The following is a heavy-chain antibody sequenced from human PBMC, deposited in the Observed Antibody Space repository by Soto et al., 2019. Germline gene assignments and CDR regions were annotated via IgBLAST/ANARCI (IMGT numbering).Heavy chain of an antibody. CDR1: GVSITSGSYY. J-gene: IGHJ4*02. CDR2: RYYSGNT. D-gene: IGHD3-22*01. V-gene: IGHV4-30-4*01. Sequence: HVQLQESGPGPVTPSQTLSLSCTVSGVSITSGSYYWTWVRQSPGKGLEWIGYRYYSGNTYYNPSLNCRATITVDTSNNHFSLKLTSVTAADTAVYYCARGGYDTSGQTFIGWGPDCWGQGTLVTVSS. CDR3: ARGGYDTSGQTFIGWGPDC.